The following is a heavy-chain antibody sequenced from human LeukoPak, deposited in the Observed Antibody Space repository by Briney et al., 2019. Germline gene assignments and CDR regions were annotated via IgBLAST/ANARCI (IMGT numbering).Heavy chain of an antibody. J-gene: IGHJ4*02. CDR2: ISSGGNT. D-gene: IGHD5-12*01. V-gene: IGHV3-53*01. CDR1: GFTVTSNY. CDR3: AREVRGYYFDY. Sequence: PGGSLRLSCAASGFTVTSNYMTWVRQAPGKGLEWVSVISSGGNTYCADSVKGRFTISRDNSKNTVYLQMSGLRAEDTAVYYCAREVRGYYFDYWGQGTLVTASS.